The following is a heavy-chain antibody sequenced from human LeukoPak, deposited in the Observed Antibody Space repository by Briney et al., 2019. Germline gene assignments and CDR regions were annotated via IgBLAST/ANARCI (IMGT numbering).Heavy chain of an antibody. V-gene: IGHV4-39*01. J-gene: IGHJ5*02. CDR1: GGSISSSSYY. CDR2: IYYSGST. CDR3: ACSGSYRSWFDP. D-gene: IGHD1-26*01. Sequence: KSSETLSLTCTVSGGSISSSSYYWGWIRQPPGKGLEWIGSIYYSGSTYYNPSLKSRVTISVDTSKNQFSLKLSSVTAADTAVYYCACSGSYRSWFDPWGREPWSPSPQ.